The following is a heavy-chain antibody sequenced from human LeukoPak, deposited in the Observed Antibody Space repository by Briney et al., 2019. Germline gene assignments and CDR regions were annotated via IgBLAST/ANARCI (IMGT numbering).Heavy chain of an antibody. CDR1: GYTFTSYY. D-gene: IGHD6-13*01. CDR2: INPSGGST. Sequence: ASVKVSCKASGYTFTSYYMHWVRQAPGQGLEWMGIINPSGGSTSYAQKFQGRVTMTRDMSTSTVYMELSSLRSEDTAVYYCARGIGYSSSWSPNYYYYYYMDVWGKGTTVTVSS. J-gene: IGHJ6*03. CDR3: ARGIGYSSSWSPNYYYYYYMDV. V-gene: IGHV1-46*01.